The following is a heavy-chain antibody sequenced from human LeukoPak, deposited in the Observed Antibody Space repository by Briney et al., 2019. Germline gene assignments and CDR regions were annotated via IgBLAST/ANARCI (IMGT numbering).Heavy chain of an antibody. V-gene: IGHV3-48*04. CDR2: ISSSSGSI. Sequence: PGGSLRLSCAASGFTFSIYSMNWVRQAPGKGLEWVSYISSSSGSIYYADSVKGRFIISRDNAESLLYLQMNSLRAEDSAEYYCERDPYYYDSSGYYINTGSDYWGQGALVTVSS. CDR1: GFTFSIYS. CDR3: ERDPYYYDSSGYYINTGSDY. J-gene: IGHJ4*02. D-gene: IGHD3-22*01.